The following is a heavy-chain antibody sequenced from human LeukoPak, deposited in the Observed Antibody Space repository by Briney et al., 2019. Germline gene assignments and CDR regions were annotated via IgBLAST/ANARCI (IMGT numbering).Heavy chain of an antibody. CDR3: ARDSTPLPPYGSGSHPHPKTYYFDY. D-gene: IGHD3-10*01. Sequence: RPSETLSLTCRVSGTSMTSHFWSWIRQPAGKSLEWIGHISNRGRTTYNPSLSSRVTLSLDTSKNEFSLKLTSVTAADTAVYYCARDSTPLPPYGSGSHPHPKTYYFDYWGQGTLVTVSS. V-gene: IGHV4-4*07. J-gene: IGHJ4*02. CDR2: ISNRGRT. CDR1: GTSMTSHF.